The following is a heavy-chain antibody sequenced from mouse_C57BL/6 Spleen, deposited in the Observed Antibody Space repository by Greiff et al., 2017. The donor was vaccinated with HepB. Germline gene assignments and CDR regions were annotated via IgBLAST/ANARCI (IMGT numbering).Heavy chain of an antibody. CDR2: IDPENGDT. J-gene: IGHJ2*01. CDR3: TTRQPDY. CDR1: GFNIKDDY. Sequence: VQLKESGAELVRPGASVKLSCTASGFNIKDDYMHWVKQRPEQGLEWIGWIDPENGDTEYASKFQGKATITADTSSNTAYLQLSSLTSEDTAVYYCTTRQPDYWGQGTTLTVSS. D-gene: IGHD3-2*01. V-gene: IGHV14-4*01.